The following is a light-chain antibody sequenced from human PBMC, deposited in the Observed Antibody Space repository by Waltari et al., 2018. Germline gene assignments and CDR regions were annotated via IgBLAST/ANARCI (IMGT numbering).Light chain of an antibody. V-gene: IGLV2-8*01. CDR2: DVS. Sequence: QSALTQPPSASGSPGPSVTLSCTGTSSDVGGYNCVSWYQQHPGQAPNPMIYDVSKRPTGGPERCAGSKSGNTAYLTVSGLQAEDEADYYGNSYAGSNSVLFGAGTKLTGL. J-gene: IGLJ2*01. CDR1: SSDVGGYNC. CDR3: NSYAGSNSVL.